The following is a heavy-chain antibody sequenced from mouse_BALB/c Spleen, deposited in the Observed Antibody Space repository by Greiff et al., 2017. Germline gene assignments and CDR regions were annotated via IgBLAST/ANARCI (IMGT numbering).Heavy chain of an antibody. J-gene: IGHJ3*01. D-gene: IGHD1-2*01. CDR3: TRSGIHYYGYVAAY. CDR1: GYTFTSYY. V-gene: IGHV1S81*02. Sequence: QVQLQQSGAELVKPGASVKLSCKASGYTFTSYYMYWVKQRPGQGLEWIGEINPSNGGNNFNEKFKSKATLTVDKSSSTAYMQLSSLTSEDSAVYYCTRSGIHYYGYVAAYWGQGTLVTVSA. CDR2: INPSNGGN.